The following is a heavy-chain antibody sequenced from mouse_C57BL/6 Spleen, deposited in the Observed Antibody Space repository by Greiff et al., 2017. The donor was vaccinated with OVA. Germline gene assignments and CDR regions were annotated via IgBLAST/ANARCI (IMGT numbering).Heavy chain of an antibody. Sequence: VQLQQSGPELVKPGASVKISCKASGYSFTGYYMNWVKQSPEKSLEWIGEINPSTGGTTYNQKFKAKAILTVDKSSSTAYMQLKSLTSEDSAVYYCARSTTVVASDYWGQGTTLTVSS. CDR2: INPSTGGT. J-gene: IGHJ2*01. CDR1: GYSFTGYY. CDR3: ARSTTVVASDY. V-gene: IGHV1-42*01. D-gene: IGHD1-1*01.